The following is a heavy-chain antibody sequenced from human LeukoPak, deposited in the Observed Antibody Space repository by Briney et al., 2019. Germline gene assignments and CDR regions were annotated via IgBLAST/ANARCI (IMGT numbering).Heavy chain of an antibody. CDR3: ARDGEYGTGSYYRGCFDY. CDR2: IIPIFGTA. D-gene: IGHD3-10*01. J-gene: IGHJ4*02. Sequence: SVKVSCKASGGTFSSYAISWVRQAPGQGLEWMGGIIPIFGTANYAQKFQGRVTITADESTSTAYMELSSLRSEDTAVYYCARDGEYGTGSYYRGCFDYWGQGTLVTVSS. V-gene: IGHV1-69*13. CDR1: GGTFSSYA.